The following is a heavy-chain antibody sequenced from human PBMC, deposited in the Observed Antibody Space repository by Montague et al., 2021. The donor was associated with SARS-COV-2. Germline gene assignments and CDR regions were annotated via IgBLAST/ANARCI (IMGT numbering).Heavy chain of an antibody. V-gene: IGHV2-5*02. CDR2: IYWDDDK. Sequence: PALVNPTQTLTLTCTFSGFSLSTSGVGVGWTRQPPGKALEWLALIYWDDDKRYSPSLKSRLTITKDTSKNQVVLTMTNMDPVDTATYYCAHSRYYYYDSSGYRVYYFDDWGQGTLVTVSS. D-gene: IGHD3-22*01. J-gene: IGHJ4*02. CDR1: GFSLSTSGVG. CDR3: AHSRYYYYDSSGYRVYYFDD.